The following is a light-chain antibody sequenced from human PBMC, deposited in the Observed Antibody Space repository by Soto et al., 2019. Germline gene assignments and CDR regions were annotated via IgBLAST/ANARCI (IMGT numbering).Light chain of an antibody. V-gene: IGLV1-40*01. CDR1: SSNIGAGYD. J-gene: IGLJ1*01. CDR2: GNN. CDR3: SSYTTSSTLV. Sequence: QSVLTQPPSVSGAPGQRVTISCTGSSSNIGAGYDVHWYQQLPGTAPKLLIYGNNNRPSGVSLRFSGSKSGNTASLTISGLQAEDEADYYCSSYTTSSTLVFGTGTKVTVL.